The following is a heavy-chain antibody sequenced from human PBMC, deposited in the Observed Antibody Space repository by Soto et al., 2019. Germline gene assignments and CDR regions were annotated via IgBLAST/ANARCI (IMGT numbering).Heavy chain of an antibody. V-gene: IGHV3-23*01. Sequence: EVQVLESGGGLVQPGGSLRLSCATSGFTFSHYPMNWVRQAPGKGLEWVSGISAGGGSTYYADSVKGRFTIFRDNSKDSVSLQLNSLRVEDPSVYYCARRVWGQGTLVTVSS. CDR1: GFTFSHYP. CDR2: ISAGGGST. J-gene: IGHJ4*02. CDR3: ARRV.